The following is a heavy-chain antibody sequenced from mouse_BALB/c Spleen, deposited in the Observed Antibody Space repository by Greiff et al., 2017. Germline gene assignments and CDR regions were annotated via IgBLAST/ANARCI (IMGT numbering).Heavy chain of an antibody. D-gene: IGHD2-4*01. CDR1: GYSITSGYS. Sequence: VQLMESGPDLVKPSQSLSLTCTVTGYSITSGYSWHWIRQFPGNKLEWMGYIHYSGSTNYNPSLKSRISITRDTSKNQFFLQLNSVTTEDTATYYCAREDYDYDEENPYAMDYWGQGTSVTVSS. V-gene: IGHV3-1*02. CDR2: IHYSGST. J-gene: IGHJ4*01. CDR3: AREDYDYDEENPYAMDY.